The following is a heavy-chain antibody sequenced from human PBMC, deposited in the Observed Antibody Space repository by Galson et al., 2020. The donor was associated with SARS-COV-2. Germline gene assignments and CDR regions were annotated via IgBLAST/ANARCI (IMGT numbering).Heavy chain of an antibody. D-gene: IGHD3-22*01. J-gene: IGHJ3*02. CDR2: ISYDGSNK. CDR3: ARSLPHYYDSSGYPGGAFDI. Sequence: GGSLRLSCAASGFTFSSYAMHWVRKAPGKGLEWVAVISYDGSNKYYADSVKGRFTISRDNSKNTLYLQMNSLRAEDTAVYYCARSLPHYYDSSGYPGGAFDIWGQGTMVTVSS. CDR1: GFTFSSYA. V-gene: IGHV3-30*04.